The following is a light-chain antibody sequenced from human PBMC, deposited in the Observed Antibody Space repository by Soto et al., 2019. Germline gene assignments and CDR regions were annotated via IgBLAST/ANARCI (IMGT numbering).Light chain of an antibody. Sequence: DIPMTQSPSSLSASVGDRVTITCRSSQYISNYVNWYQHRPGKAPKLLIYSTSNLQSGVPSRFSGSASVTDFTLTISSLQPEDLATYECQQSYKTRELSFGGGNKVEIK. J-gene: IGKJ4*01. V-gene: IGKV1-39*01. CDR2: STS. CDR1: QYISNY. CDR3: QQSYKTRELS.